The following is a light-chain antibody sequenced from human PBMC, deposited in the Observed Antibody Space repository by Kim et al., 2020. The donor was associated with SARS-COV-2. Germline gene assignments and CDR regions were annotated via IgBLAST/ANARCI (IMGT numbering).Light chain of an antibody. V-gene: IGKV3-15*01. CDR1: QSVSNN. Sequence: SPGERATLACRASQSVSNNLAWYQQKPGQTPKLLIYSASTRATGIPARFSGSGSGTEFTLTISSLQSEDFAVYYCQQYNNWPPITFGQGTRLEIK. CDR3: QQYNNWPPIT. CDR2: SAS. J-gene: IGKJ5*01.